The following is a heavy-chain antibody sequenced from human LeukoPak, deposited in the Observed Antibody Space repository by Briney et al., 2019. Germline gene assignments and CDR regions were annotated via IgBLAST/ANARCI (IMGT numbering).Heavy chain of an antibody. CDR2: IYYGGST. Sequence: SETLSLTCTVSGGSISNSNYYWGWIRQPPGKGLEWIGSIYYGGSTYYNPPLKSRVTISVDTSKNQFSLKLSSVTAADTAVYYCARRPFVVVPAATGFDPWGQGTLATVSS. CDR1: GGSISNSNYY. CDR3: ARRPFVVVPAATGFDP. J-gene: IGHJ5*02. D-gene: IGHD2-2*01. V-gene: IGHV4-39*01.